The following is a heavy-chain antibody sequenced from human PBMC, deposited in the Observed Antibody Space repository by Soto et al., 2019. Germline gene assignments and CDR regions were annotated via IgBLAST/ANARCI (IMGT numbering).Heavy chain of an antibody. V-gene: IGHV4-39*02. J-gene: IGHJ5*02. CDR1: GSSISSSSCY. CDR3: ARLVVVAPVANA. CDR2: IFYTATT. D-gene: IGHD2-15*01. Sequence: SETLSLTCIVSGSSISSSSCYWGWIRQPPGKGLEWVGGIFYTATTYYSPSLTDRVTISVDTSKNSFSLNLTSVTAADTAVYFCARLVVVAPVANAWGQGTLVTVSS.